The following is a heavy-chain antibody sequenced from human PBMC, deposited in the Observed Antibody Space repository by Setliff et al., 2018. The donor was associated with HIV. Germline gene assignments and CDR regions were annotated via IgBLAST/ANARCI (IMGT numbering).Heavy chain of an antibody. CDR3: ARLITMVRGVEKHGYFDL. CDR1: GGSISSYY. Sequence: SETLSLTCTVSGGSISSYYWSWIRQPAGKGLEWIGRIYTSGSTNYNPSLKSRVTMSVDTSKNQFSLKLSSVTAADTAVYYCARLITMVRGVEKHGYFDLWGRGTLVTVSS. CDR2: IYTSGST. V-gene: IGHV4-4*07. D-gene: IGHD3-10*01. J-gene: IGHJ2*01.